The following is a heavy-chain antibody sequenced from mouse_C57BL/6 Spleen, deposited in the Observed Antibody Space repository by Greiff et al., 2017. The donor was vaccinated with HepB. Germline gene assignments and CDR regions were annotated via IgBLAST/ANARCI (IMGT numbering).Heavy chain of an antibody. CDR1: GFTFSDYG. CDR2: ISNLAYSI. V-gene: IGHV5-15*01. D-gene: IGHD1-1*01. Sequence: EVMLVESGGGLVQPGASLKLSCAASGFTFSDYGMAWVRQAPRKGLEWVAFISNLAYSIYYADTVTGRFTISRENTKNTLYLKMSSLRSEDTAMYYCARQRITCAMDYWGQGTSVTVSS. CDR3: ARQRITCAMDY. J-gene: IGHJ4*01.